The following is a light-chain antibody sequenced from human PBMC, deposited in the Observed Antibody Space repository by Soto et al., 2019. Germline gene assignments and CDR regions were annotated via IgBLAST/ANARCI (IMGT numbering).Light chain of an antibody. CDR3: SSYTSSNTLYV. CDR2: EVS. J-gene: IGLJ1*01. V-gene: IGLV2-14*01. CDR1: SSDVGNYNY. Sequence: ALTQPASVSGSPGQSITISCTGTSSDVGNYNYVSWYRQHPGKAPKLMIYEVSNRPSGVSNRFSGSKSGNTASLTISGLKAEDEADSYCSSYTSSNTLYVFGTGTKVTVL.